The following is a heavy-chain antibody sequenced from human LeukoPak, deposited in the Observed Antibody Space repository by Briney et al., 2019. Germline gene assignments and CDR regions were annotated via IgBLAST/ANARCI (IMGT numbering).Heavy chain of an antibody. CDR1: GFTFSSYS. CDR2: ISSSSSYL. V-gene: IGHV3-21*01. J-gene: IGHJ4*02. CDR3: AIARLRQWLVPDY. D-gene: IGHD6-19*01. Sequence: GGSLRLSCAASGFTFSSYSMNWVRQAPGKGLEWVSSISSSSSYLYYADSVKGRFTISRDNAKNSLYLQMNSLRAEDTAVYYCAIARLRQWLVPDYWGQGTLVTVSS.